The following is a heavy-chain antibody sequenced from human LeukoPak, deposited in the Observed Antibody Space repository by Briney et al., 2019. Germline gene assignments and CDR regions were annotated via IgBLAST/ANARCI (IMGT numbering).Heavy chain of an antibody. J-gene: IGHJ6*02. V-gene: IGHV7-4-1*02. CDR2: INTNTGNA. CDR1: GYTFTSYA. D-gene: IGHD3-16*01. Sequence: GASVKVSCKASGYTFTSYAINWVRQAPGQGLEWMGWINTNTGNAAYAQGLTGRSVFSLDTSVSTAYLGISSLKAEDTAVYYCARPMGRYYYYGMDVWGQGTTVTVS. CDR3: ARPMGRYYYYGMDV.